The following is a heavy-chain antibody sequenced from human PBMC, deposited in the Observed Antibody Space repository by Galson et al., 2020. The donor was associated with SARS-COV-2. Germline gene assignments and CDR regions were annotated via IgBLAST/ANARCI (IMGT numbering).Heavy chain of an antibody. Sequence: GGSLRLSCAASGFTFSSYSMNWVRQAPGKGLEWVSYISSSSSTIYYEDSVKGRFTISRDNAKNSLYLQMNSLRAEDTAVYYCARVRFPTIFGVVIDDGMDVWGQGTTVTFSS. CDR1: GFTFSSYS. CDR2: ISSSSSTI. J-gene: IGHJ6*02. D-gene: IGHD3-3*01. V-gene: IGHV3-48*01. CDR3: ARVRFPTIFGVVIDDGMDV.